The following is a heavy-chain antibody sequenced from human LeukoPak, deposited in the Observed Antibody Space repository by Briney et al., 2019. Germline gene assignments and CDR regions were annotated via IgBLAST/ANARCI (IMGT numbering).Heavy chain of an antibody. J-gene: IGHJ4*02. CDR2: IRSKAYGGTT. CDR1: GFTFSSYS. V-gene: IGHV3-49*04. Sequence: GGSLRLSCAASGFTFSSYSMNWVRQAPGKGLEWVCFIRSKAYGGTTEYAASVNGRFTISRDDSKSIAYLQMNSLKTEDTALYYCTRENYSDSSGYSSDYWGQGTLVTVSS. D-gene: IGHD3-22*01. CDR3: TRENYSDSSGYSSDY.